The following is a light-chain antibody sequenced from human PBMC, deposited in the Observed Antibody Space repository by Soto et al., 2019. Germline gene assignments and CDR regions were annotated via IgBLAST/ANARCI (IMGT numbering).Light chain of an antibody. CDR3: QAWGSSTVV. Sequence: SYELTQPPSVSVSPGQTASITCSGDKLGDKYACWYQQKPGQSPVLVLYQDSKRPSGIPERFSGSNSGNTATLTISGTQAMDEADYYCQAWGSSTVVFGAGTKLTVL. CDR1: KLGDKY. J-gene: IGLJ2*01. CDR2: QDS. V-gene: IGLV3-1*01.